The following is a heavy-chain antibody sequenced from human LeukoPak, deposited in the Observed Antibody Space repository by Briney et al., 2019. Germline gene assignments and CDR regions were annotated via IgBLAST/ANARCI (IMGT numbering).Heavy chain of an antibody. Sequence: GGSLRLSCAASGFTVSSNYMSWVRQAPGKGLEWVSVIYSGGSTYYADSVKGRFTISRDNSKNTLYLQMNSLRAEDTAVYYCATSRDGYLPVDPWGQGTLVTVSS. D-gene: IGHD5-24*01. CDR1: GFTVSSNY. CDR2: IYSGGST. J-gene: IGHJ5*02. V-gene: IGHV3-53*01. CDR3: ATSRDGYLPVDP.